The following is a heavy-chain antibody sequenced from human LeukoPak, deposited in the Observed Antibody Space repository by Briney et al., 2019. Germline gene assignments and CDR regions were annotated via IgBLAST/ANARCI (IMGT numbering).Heavy chain of an antibody. CDR3: AKVAHYYGSGSYYEYYFDY. CDR2: IRYDGSNK. J-gene: IGHJ4*02. V-gene: IGHV3-30*02. CDR1: EFPFSSYG. Sequence: GGSLRLSCAASEFPFSSYGMHWVRPAPGKGLEWVAFIRYDGSNKYYADSVKGRFTISRDNSKNTLYLQMNSLRAEDTAVYYCAKVAHYYGSGSYYEYYFDYWGQGTLVTVSS. D-gene: IGHD3-10*01.